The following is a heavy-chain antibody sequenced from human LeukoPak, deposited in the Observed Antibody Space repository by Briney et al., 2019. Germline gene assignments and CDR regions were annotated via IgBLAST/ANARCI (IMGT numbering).Heavy chain of an antibody. V-gene: IGHV3-23*01. Sequence: PGGSLRLSCAASGFTFSSYAMSWVRQAPGKGLEWVSAISGSGGSTYYADSVKGRFTISRDNSKNTLYLQMNSLRAEDTAVYYCARSCGGDCYYYYGMDVWGQGTTVTVSS. CDR1: GFTFSSYA. CDR3: ARSCGGDCYYYYGMDV. D-gene: IGHD2-21*02. J-gene: IGHJ6*02. CDR2: ISGSGGST.